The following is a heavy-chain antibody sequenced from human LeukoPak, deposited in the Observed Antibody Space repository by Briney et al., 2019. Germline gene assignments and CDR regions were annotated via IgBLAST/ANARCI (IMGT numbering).Heavy chain of an antibody. CDR2: IFYSGST. D-gene: IGHD1-26*01. V-gene: IGHV4-59*01. CDR3: ARGEWDLLFDY. Sequence: SETLSHTCTVPGGSLSGYYWCWSRQPPGKGLEWMGYIFYSGSTNYNPSLKSRVTISVDTSKDQFSLKLSSVTAADTAVYYCARGEWDLLFDYWGQGTLVTVSS. J-gene: IGHJ4*02. CDR1: GGSLSGYY.